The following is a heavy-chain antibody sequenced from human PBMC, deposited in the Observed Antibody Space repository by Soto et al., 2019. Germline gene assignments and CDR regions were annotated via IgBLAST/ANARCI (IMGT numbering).Heavy chain of an antibody. CDR3: ARDIASPGGDYFDS. V-gene: IGHV3-21*06. CDR2: ISTGGADM. D-gene: IGHD2-21*01. J-gene: IGHJ4*02. Sequence: EVQLVESGGGLVKAGGSLRLFCTASGFTFRNYNMNWVRQAPGKGLEWVSSISTGGADMFYADSVKGRFTISRDNAQNSLVLQIDSPRAEDTAVYYCARDIASPGGDYFDSWGQGTLVTVSS. CDR1: GFTFRNYN.